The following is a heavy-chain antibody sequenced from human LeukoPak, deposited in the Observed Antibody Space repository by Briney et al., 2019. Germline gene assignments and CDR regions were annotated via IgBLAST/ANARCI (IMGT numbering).Heavy chain of an antibody. CDR1: GGSISSYY. CDR2: IYYSGST. Sequence: SETLSLTCTVSGGSISSYYWSWIRQPPGKGLEWIGYIYYSGSTNYNPSLKSRVTISVDTSKNRFSLKLSSVTAADTAVYYCARGKRTAMVQYYFDYWGQGTLVTVSS. D-gene: IGHD5-18*01. J-gene: IGHJ4*02. CDR3: ARGKRTAMVQYYFDY. V-gene: IGHV4-59*01.